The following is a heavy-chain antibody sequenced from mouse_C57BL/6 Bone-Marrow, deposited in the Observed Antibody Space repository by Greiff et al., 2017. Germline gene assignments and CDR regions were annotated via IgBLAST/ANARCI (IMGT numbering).Heavy chain of an antibody. Sequence: VKLQQSGPELVKPGASVKISCKASGYTFTDYYMNWVKQRHGKSLEWLGDITPNNGGTSYNQKFKGKATLTVAQSSSTAYMELRSLTSEDSAVYYCARDYVDWYFDVWGTGTTVTVSS. V-gene: IGHV1-26*01. CDR1: GYTFTDYY. CDR2: ITPNNGGT. CDR3: ARDYVDWYFDV. J-gene: IGHJ1*03. D-gene: IGHD1-1*01.